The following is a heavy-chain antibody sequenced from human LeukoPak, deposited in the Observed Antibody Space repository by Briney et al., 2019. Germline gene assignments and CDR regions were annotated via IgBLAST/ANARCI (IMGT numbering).Heavy chain of an antibody. V-gene: IGHV3-21*01. D-gene: IGHD3-22*01. CDR3: ARDLNSSGFDY. CDR2: ISSSSSYI. CDR1: GFTFSSYS. Sequence: PGGSLRLSCAASGFTFSSYSMNWVRQAPGKRLEWVSSISSSSSYIYYADSVKGRFTISRDNAKNSLYLQMNSLRAEDTAVYYCARDLNSSGFDYWGQGTLVTVSS. J-gene: IGHJ4*02.